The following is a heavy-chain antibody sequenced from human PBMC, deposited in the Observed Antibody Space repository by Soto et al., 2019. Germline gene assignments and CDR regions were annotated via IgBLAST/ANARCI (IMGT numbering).Heavy chain of an antibody. CDR1: GYTFTSYA. CDR3: ARDPAIGYYDSSGPPPGYGMDV. J-gene: IGHJ6*02. Sequence: ASVKVSCKASGYTFTSYAMHWVRQAPGQRLEWMGWINAGNGNTKYSQKFQDRVTITRDTSASTAYMELSSLRSEDTAVYYCARDPAIGYYDSSGPPPGYGMDVWGQGTTVTVSS. D-gene: IGHD3-22*01. V-gene: IGHV1-3*01. CDR2: INAGNGNT.